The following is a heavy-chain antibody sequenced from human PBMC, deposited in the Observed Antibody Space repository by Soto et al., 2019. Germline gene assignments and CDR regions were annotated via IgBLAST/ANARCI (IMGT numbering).Heavy chain of an antibody. V-gene: IGHV3-21*01. CDR3: ARNGLRLDPDPNWFDP. CDR1: GFTFSSYS. CDR2: ISSSSSYI. Sequence: GGSLRLSCAASGFTFSSYSMNWVRQAPGKGLEWVSSISSSSSYIYYADSVKGRFTISRDNAKNSLYLQMNSLRAEDTAVYYCARNGLRLDPDPNWFDPWGQGTLVTVS. J-gene: IGHJ5*02. D-gene: IGHD4-17*01.